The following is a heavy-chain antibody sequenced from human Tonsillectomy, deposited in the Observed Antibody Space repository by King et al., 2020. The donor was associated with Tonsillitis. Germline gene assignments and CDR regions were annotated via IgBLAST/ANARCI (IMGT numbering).Heavy chain of an antibody. CDR1: GGTFISYV. CDR2: IMPVLGTV. D-gene: IGHD2-21*01. J-gene: IGHJ5*02. Sequence: QLVHSWSEFKNPGSSLRVSCNASGGTFISYVISWVRQAPGQGLEWMGAIMPVLGTVNYSQKFQDRVTITADESTSTVYMELSRLTSEDTAMYYCASSVVWFDPWGQGTLVTVSS. V-gene: IGHV1-69*11. CDR3: ASSVVWFDP.